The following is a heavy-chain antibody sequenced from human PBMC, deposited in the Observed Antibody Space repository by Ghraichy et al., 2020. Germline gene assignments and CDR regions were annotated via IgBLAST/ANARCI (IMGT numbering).Heavy chain of an antibody. CDR3: ARQGSRLTGSTPLGFDY. D-gene: IGHD1-7*01. V-gene: IGHV5-51*01. Sequence: KVSCKGSGYSFTRHWIGWVRQMPGKGLEWMGFIYPGDSGTRYSPSFQGQVTISADKSISTAYLQWNNLKASDTTMYYCARQGSRLTGSTPLGFDYWGQGTPVTVSA. CDR2: IYPGDSGT. CDR1: GYSFTRHW. J-gene: IGHJ4*02.